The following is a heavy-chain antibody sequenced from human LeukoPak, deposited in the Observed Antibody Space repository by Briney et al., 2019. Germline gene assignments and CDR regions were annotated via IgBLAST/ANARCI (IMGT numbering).Heavy chain of an antibody. Sequence: GGSLRLSCAASGFTFSSYAMSWVRQAPGKGLEWVSAISSSSSYIYYADSVKGRFTISRDNAKNSLYLQMNSLRAEDTAVYYCARDRGGKIAARVDYWGQGTLVTVSS. J-gene: IGHJ4*02. D-gene: IGHD6-6*01. CDR3: ARDRGGKIAARVDY. CDR1: GFTFSSYA. V-gene: IGHV3-21*01. CDR2: ISSSSSYI.